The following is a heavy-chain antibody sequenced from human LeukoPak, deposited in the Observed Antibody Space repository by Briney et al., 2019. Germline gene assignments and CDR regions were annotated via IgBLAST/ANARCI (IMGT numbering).Heavy chain of an antibody. CDR3: ARESLVLGAYDAFDI. Sequence: SETLSLTCTVSGGSISSYYWSWIRQPAGKGLEWIGRIYTSGSTNYNPSLKSRVTMSVDTSKNQFSLKLSSVTAADTAVYYCARESLVLGAYDAFDIWGQGTLVTVSS. D-gene: IGHD2-15*01. CDR2: IYTSGST. J-gene: IGHJ3*02. V-gene: IGHV4-4*07. CDR1: GGSISSYY.